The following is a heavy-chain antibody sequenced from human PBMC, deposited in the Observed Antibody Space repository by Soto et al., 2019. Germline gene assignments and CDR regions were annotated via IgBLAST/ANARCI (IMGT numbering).Heavy chain of an antibody. D-gene: IGHD2-2*01. CDR1: GFTFIRYA. CDR3: AKSGGDIVVVPAAIYYYYMDV. CDR2: ISGSGGST. J-gene: IGHJ6*03. Sequence: PGGSLRLSCAASGFTFIRYAMSWVLQAPWKGLEWVSAISGSGGSTYYADSVKGRFTISRDNSKNTLYLQMNSLRAEDTAVYYCAKSGGDIVVVPAAIYYYYMDVWGKGTSVTVSS. V-gene: IGHV3-23*01.